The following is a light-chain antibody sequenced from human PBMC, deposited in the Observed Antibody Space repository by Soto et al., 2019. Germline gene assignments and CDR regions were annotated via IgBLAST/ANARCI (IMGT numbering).Light chain of an antibody. J-gene: IGKJ1*01. V-gene: IGKV3-20*01. Sequence: EIVLTQSPGTLSLSPGERATLSCRASQSVSSSYLAWYQQNPGQAPRLLIFGASSRASGIPDRFSGSGCGADITLTISRLEPEEFAVYYCQQYGSSPTWTFGQGTKVDI. CDR3: QQYGSSPTWT. CDR2: GAS. CDR1: QSVSSSY.